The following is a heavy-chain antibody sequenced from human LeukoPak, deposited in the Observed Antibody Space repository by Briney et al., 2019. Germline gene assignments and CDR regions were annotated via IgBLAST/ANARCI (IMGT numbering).Heavy chain of an antibody. Sequence: ASVKVSCKASGYTFTSYGISWVRQAPGQGLEWMGWISAYNGNTNYAQKLQGRVTMTTDTSTSTAYMELRSLRSDDTAVYYCARCAAVFYGSGSYFYDPWGQGTLVTVSS. V-gene: IGHV1-18*01. CDR2: ISAYNGNT. D-gene: IGHD3-10*01. CDR3: ARCAAVFYGSGSYFYDP. J-gene: IGHJ5*02. CDR1: GYTFTSYG.